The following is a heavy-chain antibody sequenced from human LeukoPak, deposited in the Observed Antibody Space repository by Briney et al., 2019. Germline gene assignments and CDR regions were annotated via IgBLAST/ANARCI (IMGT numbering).Heavy chain of an antibody. J-gene: IGHJ6*03. V-gene: IGHV3-21*01. CDR1: GFTFSSYS. CDR3: ATTSSSWYPVYYYYMDV. D-gene: IGHD6-13*01. CDR2: ISSSSSYI. Sequence: GGSLRLSCAASGFTFSSYSMNWVRQAPGKGLEWVSSISSSSSYIYHADSVKGRFTISRDNAKNSLYLQMNSLRAEDTAVYYCATTSSSWYPVYYYYMDVWGKGTTVTISS.